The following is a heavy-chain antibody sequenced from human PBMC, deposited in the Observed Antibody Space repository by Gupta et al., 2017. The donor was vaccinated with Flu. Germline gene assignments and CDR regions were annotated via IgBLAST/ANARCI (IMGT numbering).Heavy chain of an antibody. J-gene: IGHJ6*02. D-gene: IGHD3-3*01. CDR3: AKTCGADYWSGYPPAQSCLGF. Sequence: EVQLLESGGDFGQPGGSLRLSCAASGFTFSIYAMTWVRQAPGMGLDWVSSINGRGDDTYYADSVKGRFIVSRDNSKNEIYLQMNSLRAEDTAIYYCAKTCGADYWSGYPPAQSCLGFWGQGTTVTVSS. CDR2: INGRGDDT. V-gene: IGHV3-23*01. CDR1: GFTFSIYA.